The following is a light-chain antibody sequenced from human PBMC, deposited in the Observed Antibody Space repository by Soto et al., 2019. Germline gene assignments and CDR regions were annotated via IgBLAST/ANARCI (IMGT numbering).Light chain of an antibody. V-gene: IGLV2-14*03. Sequence: QSALTQPASVSGSPGQSITISCTGTNSDVGGYNYVSWYQQHPGKAPKLIIYEVINRPSGVSNRFSGSKSANTASLTISGLQAEDEDDYYCSSYTSSSTLVFGGGTKVTVL. CDR2: EVI. J-gene: IGLJ3*02. CDR3: SSYTSSSTLV. CDR1: NSDVGGYNY.